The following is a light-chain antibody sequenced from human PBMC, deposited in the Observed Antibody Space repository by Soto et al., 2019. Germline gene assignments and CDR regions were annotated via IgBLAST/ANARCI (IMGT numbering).Light chain of an antibody. CDR3: GTWDSGLSAGVV. J-gene: IGLJ2*01. CDR2: DDN. CDR1: TSNIGTNY. V-gene: IGLV1-51*01. Sequence: QSVLTQPPSVSAAPGQKVTISCSGSTSNIGTNYVSWYQQLPGTAPRLLIYDDNQRPSGIPDRFSGSKSGTSATLGITGLQTGDEANYYCGTWDSGLSAGVVFGGGTKVTVL.